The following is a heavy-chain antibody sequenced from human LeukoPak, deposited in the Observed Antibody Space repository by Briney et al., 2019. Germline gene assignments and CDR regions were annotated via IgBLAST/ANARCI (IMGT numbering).Heavy chain of an antibody. CDR3: IRDRFSSGWYLDN. CDR2: IYSIPAGGTT. Sequence: GGSLRLSCAASGFTFSNAWMTWVRQAPGKGLEWIGRIYSIPAGGTTDYAAPVKGRFTISRDDSKNTLYMQMNSLKIEDTAVYYCIRDRFSSGWYLDNWGQGTLVTVSS. V-gene: IGHV3-15*01. D-gene: IGHD6-19*01. CDR1: GFTFSNAW. J-gene: IGHJ4*02.